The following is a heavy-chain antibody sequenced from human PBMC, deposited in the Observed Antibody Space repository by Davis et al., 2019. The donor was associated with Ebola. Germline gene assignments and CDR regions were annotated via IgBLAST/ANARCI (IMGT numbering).Heavy chain of an antibody. CDR2: IYHSGST. CDR3: ARTGITSYLYYYMDV. Sequence: SETLSLTCAVSGYSISSGSYWGWIRQPPGKGPEWIGSIYHSGSTYQNPSLQSRVTISLDTSKNQFSLKLSSVTAADTAVYYCARTGITSYLYYYMDVWGKGTTVTVSS. D-gene: IGHD1-7*01. CDR1: GYSISSGSY. J-gene: IGHJ6*03. V-gene: IGHV4-38-2*01.